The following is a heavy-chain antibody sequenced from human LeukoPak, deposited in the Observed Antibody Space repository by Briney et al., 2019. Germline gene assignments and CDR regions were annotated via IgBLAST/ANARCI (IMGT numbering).Heavy chain of an antibody. CDR3: ARGGQNFDFWRFDY. J-gene: IGHJ4*02. Sequence: GGSLRLSCAGSGFTFNDHAMSWVRQAPGKGLEWVSSISGSGGSTYYAAYVTGRSTISRENSKKVVYFEMNSLRGEDTAVYFCARGGQNFDFWRFDYWGQGPLAVVSS. CDR2: ISGSGGST. D-gene: IGHD3-3*01. V-gene: IGHV3-23*01. CDR1: GFTFNDHA.